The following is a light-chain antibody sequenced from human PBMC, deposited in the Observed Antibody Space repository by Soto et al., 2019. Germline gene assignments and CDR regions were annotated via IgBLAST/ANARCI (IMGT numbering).Light chain of an antibody. CDR2: DVS. V-gene: IGLV2-14*01. J-gene: IGLJ2*01. Sequence: ALTQPASVSGSPGQSITISCTGTSSDVGGYNYVSWYQQHPGKAPKLMIYDVSNRPSGVSNRFSGSKSGNTASLTISGLQAEDEADYYCSSYTSSSTVVFGGGTQLTVL. CDR1: SSDVGGYNY. CDR3: SSYTSSSTVV.